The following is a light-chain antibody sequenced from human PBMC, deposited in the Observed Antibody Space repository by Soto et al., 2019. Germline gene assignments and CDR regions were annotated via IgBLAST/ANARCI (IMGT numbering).Light chain of an antibody. CDR1: QTISNW. CDR3: QQYNTFWT. V-gene: IGKV1-5*01. Sequence: DIQMTQSPSTLSASVGDRVTITCRASQTISNWLAWYQQKPGKAPKLLIYDVSSLESGVPARFSGSGSGTEFTLTISSLQPDDFATYYCQQYNTFWTFRQGTKVEIK. CDR2: DVS. J-gene: IGKJ1*01.